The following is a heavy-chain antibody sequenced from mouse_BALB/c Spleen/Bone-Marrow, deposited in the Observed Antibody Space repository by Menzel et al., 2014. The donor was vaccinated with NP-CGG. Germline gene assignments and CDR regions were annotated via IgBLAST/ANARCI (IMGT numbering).Heavy chain of an antibody. CDR2: VNPNNGGT. Sequence: VKLMESGAELVKPGASVKLSCKASGYTFTSYYLYWVKQRPGQGLEWIGEVNPNNGGTNFNEKFKSKATLTVDKSSSTAYMQLSSLTSEGSAVYYCTRARPGGFAYWGQGTLVTVSA. CDR1: GYTFTSYY. J-gene: IGHJ3*01. V-gene: IGHV1S81*02. CDR3: TRARPGGFAY. D-gene: IGHD4-1*01.